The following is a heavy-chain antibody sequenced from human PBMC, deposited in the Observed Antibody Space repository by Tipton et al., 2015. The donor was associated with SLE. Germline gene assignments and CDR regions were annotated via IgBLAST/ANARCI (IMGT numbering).Heavy chain of an antibody. J-gene: IGHJ4*02. V-gene: IGHV4-59*01. CDR3: ARLNRSYSFDY. Sequence: TLSLTCTVSGGSISSYYWSWIRQPPGKGLEWIGYIYYSGGTNYNPSLKSRVTISVDTSKNQFSLKLSSVTAADTAVYYCARLNRSYSFDYWGQGTLVTVSS. CDR2: IYYSGGT. D-gene: IGHD3-10*01. CDR1: GGSISSYY.